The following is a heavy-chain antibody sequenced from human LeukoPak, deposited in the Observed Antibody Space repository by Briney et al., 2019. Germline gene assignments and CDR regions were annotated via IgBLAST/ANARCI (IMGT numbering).Heavy chain of an antibody. D-gene: IGHD3-10*01. CDR2: ISSSSSTI. V-gene: IGHV3-48*02. J-gene: IGHJ4*02. Sequence: GRSLRLSCAASGFTSSSYSMNWVRQAPGKGLGWVSYISSSSSTIYYTDSVKGRCTISRNNAKNSPYLQMNSLRDEDTAVYYCVRDWERRGELLPDYWGQGTLVTVSS. CDR3: VRDWERRGELLPDY. CDR1: GFTSSSYS.